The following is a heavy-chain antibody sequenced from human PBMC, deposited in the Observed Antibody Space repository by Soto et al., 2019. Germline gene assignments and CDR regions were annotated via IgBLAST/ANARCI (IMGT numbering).Heavy chain of an antibody. Sequence: GASVKVSCKASGGTFSSYAISWVRQAPGQGLEWMGGIIPIFGTANYAQKFQGRVTITADESTSTAYMELRSLRSEDTAVYYCARGRGYYYYYYGMDVWGQGTTVTVSS. CDR1: GGTFSSYA. J-gene: IGHJ6*02. V-gene: IGHV1-69*13. CDR2: IIPIFGTA. CDR3: ARGRGYYYYYYGMDV. D-gene: IGHD3-10*01.